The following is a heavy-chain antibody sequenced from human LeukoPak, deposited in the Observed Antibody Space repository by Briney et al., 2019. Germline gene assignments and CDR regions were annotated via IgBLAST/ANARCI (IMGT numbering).Heavy chain of an antibody. J-gene: IGHJ4*02. V-gene: IGHV3-23*01. CDR2: INGGGTDT. CDR1: GFTFSNYA. CDR3: AKGSSSGWPYYFDQ. D-gene: IGHD6-19*01. Sequence: PGGSLRLSCAASGFTFSNYAMAWVRQAPGKGVDWLLAINGGGTDTYNADSVKGRFTISRDNSRNTLYLQMNSLRGDDTAVYYCAKGSSSGWPYYFDQWGQGALVTVSS.